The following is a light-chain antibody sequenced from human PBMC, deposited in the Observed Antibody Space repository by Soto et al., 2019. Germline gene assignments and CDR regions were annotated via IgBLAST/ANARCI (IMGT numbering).Light chain of an antibody. CDR3: QQSYSTPQT. CDR1: PSISKY. J-gene: IGKJ2*01. Sequence: MTQSPLSLPVTPGEPASITCRASPSISKYLTWYQQKPGQAPKLLIYGATSLQRGVPSRFSGSGSGTEFTLTIGSLQPEDFATYYCQQSYSTPQTFGQGTKVDNK. V-gene: IGKV1-39*01. CDR2: GAT.